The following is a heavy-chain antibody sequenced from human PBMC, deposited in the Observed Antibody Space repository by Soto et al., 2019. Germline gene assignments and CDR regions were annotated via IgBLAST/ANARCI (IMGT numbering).Heavy chain of an antibody. Sequence: PXESLTSSFTGSGYSFTSYWIGLVRQMPGKGLEWMGIIYPGDSDTRYSPSFQGQVTISADKSISTAYLQWSSLKASDTAMYYCARNYGGYRYGHFDYWGQGTLVTVYS. CDR2: IYPGDSDT. V-gene: IGHV5-51*01. CDR1: GYSFTSYW. CDR3: ARNYGGYRYGHFDY. J-gene: IGHJ4*02. D-gene: IGHD5-18*01.